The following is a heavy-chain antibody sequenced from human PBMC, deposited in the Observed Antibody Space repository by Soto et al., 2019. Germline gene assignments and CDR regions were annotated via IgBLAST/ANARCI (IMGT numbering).Heavy chain of an antibody. J-gene: IGHJ6*03. Sequence: QVQLVQSGAEVRNPGASLTVSCRSSGDSFTDSYIHWGQQAPGQGFGWMGWCNPNGGVTKYAQKCQGWVSMTRDTSIRTVYMQLSRLRSYDTAVYYWARESGGATATLDYYYFYMDVWGTGTTVTVSS. D-gene: IGHD5-12*01. V-gene: IGHV1-2*04. CDR2: CNPNGGVT. CDR3: ARESGGATATLDYYYFYMDV. CDR1: GDSFTDSY.